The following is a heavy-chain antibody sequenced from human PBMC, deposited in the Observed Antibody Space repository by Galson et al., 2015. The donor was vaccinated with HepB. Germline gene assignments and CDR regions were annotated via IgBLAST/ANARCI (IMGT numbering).Heavy chain of an antibody. J-gene: IGHJ6*02. CDR3: ARGRALGVALSLYSGLDV. V-gene: IGHV1-18*01. CDR1: GFTFSSYI. CDR2: ISGFNGDT. D-gene: IGHD2-21*01. Sequence: SGAEVKKPGASVKVSCKASGFTFSSYIFTWVRQAPGQGLEWMGWISGFNGDTKYAQNFQGRVTMTTDTSTSTAFMEMRSLTYDDTATYYCARGRALGVALSLYSGLDVWGQGTTAIVS.